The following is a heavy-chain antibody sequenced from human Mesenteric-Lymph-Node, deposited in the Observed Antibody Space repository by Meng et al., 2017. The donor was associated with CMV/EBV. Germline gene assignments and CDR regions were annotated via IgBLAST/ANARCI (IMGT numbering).Heavy chain of an antibody. V-gene: IGHV3-23*01. J-gene: IGHJ4*02. Sequence: GESLKISCAASGFTFSSYAMSWVRQAPGKGLEWVSAISGNGGSTYYADSVKGRFTISRDNSKNTLYLQMNGLRAEDTAIYYCAKALSRQSDYWGQGTLVTVSS. CDR2: ISGNGGST. CDR1: GFTFSSYA. CDR3: AKALSRQSDY. D-gene: IGHD3-16*02.